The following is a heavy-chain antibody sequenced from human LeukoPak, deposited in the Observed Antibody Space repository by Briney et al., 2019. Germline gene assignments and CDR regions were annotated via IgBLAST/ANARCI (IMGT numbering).Heavy chain of an antibody. CDR3: ARRLTYYYGSGSHTKTYYFDY. J-gene: IGHJ4*02. CDR2: IHPRDSET. Sequence: GESLKISCKGSGYSFTSYWIGWVRQMPGKGLEWMGIIHPRDSETRYSPSFQGQVTMSADKSIATAYLQWASLKASDTAMYYCARRLTYYYGSGSHTKTYYFDYWGQGTLVTVSS. D-gene: IGHD3-10*01. CDR1: GYSFTSYW. V-gene: IGHV5-51*01.